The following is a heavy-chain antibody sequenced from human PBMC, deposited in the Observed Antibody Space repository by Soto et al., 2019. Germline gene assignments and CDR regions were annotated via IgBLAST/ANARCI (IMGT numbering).Heavy chain of an antibody. V-gene: IGHV4-59*01. CDR3: ARYTYYDILTGGGWFDP. J-gene: IGHJ5*02. CDR2: IYYSGST. Sequence: PSETLSLTCTVSGGSISSYYWSWIRQPPGKGLVCFGYIYYSGSTNYNPSLKSRVTISVDTSKNQFSLKLSSLTAADTSLFYCARYTYYDILTGGGWFDPWGQGTLVTVSS. CDR1: GGSISSYY. D-gene: IGHD3-9*01.